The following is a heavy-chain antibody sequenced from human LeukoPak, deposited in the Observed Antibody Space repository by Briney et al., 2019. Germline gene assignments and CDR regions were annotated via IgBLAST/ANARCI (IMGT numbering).Heavy chain of an antibody. J-gene: IGHJ4*02. D-gene: IGHD2-15*01. CDR3: ARGLSGPIEDY. V-gene: IGHV4-39*07. CDR2: INHSGST. CDR1: GGSISSSSYY. Sequence: PSETLSLTCTVSGGSISSSSYYWGWIRQSPGKGLEWIGEINHSGSTNYNPSLKSRVTISVDTSKNQFSLKLSSVTAADTAVYYCARGLSGPIEDYWGQGTLVTVSS.